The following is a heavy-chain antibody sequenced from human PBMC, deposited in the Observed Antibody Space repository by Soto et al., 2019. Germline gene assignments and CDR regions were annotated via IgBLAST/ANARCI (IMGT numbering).Heavy chain of an antibody. CDR1: GVSVNISW. D-gene: IGHD5-18*01. J-gene: IGHJ4*02. Sequence: LGCAASGVSVNISWVDGFLQILGKGLVWVSRIDYDGSNTNYAGSVKGRFTISRDNEKNRVYLQMSSLRAEDTAVYYCATNPSGYSYGFFAYRGKRTFVLVSP. CDR3: ATNPSGYSYGFFAY. CDR2: IDYDGSNT. V-gene: IGHV3-74*01.